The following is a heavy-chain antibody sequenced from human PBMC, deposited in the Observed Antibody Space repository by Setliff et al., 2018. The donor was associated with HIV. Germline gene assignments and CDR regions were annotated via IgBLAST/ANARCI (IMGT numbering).Heavy chain of an antibody. Sequence: SETLSLTCSVSGGSISSGSYYWSWIRQPAGRGLEWIGRVHNSAGSNYNPSLKSRVTMSVDTAKNQLSLKLTAVSAADTAVYYCAREPDYWGQGILVTVSS. CDR2: VHNSAGS. V-gene: IGHV4-61*02. CDR1: GGSISSGSYY. CDR3: AREPDY. J-gene: IGHJ4*02.